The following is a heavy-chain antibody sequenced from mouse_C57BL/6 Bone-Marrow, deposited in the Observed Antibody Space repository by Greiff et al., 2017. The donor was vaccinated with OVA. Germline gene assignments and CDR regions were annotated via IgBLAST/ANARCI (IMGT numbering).Heavy chain of an antibody. CDR2: IYYSGTI. Sequence: EVQLVESGPGLVKPSQTVFLTCTVTGISITTGNYRWSWIRQFPGNKLEWIGYIYYSGTITYNPSLTSRTTITRDTPKNQFFLEMNSLTAEDTATYYCARDEGYGSSKDYAMDYWGQGTSVTVSS. CDR1: GISITTGNYR. J-gene: IGHJ4*01. D-gene: IGHD1-1*01. V-gene: IGHV3-5*01. CDR3: ARDEGYGSSKDYAMDY.